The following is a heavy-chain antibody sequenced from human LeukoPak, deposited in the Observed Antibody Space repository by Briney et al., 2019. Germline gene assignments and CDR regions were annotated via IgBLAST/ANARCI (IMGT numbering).Heavy chain of an antibody. J-gene: IGHJ3*02. D-gene: IGHD1-1*01. CDR1: GGSISSSSYY. CDR2: IYYSGST. Sequence: PSETLSLTCTVSGGSISSSSYYWGWIRQPPGKGLEWIGSIYYSGSTYYNPSLKSRVTISVDTSKNQFSLKLSSVTAADTAVYYCARHSSNWDAFDIWGQGTMVTVSS. V-gene: IGHV4-39*01. CDR3: ARHSSNWDAFDI.